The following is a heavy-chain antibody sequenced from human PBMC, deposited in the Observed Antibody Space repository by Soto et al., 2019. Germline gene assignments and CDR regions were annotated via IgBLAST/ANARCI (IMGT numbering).Heavy chain of an antibody. Sequence: SVKGSLQTSGETLSGYYHNWVRQAPGRGLEWVGWINPKTGDTNNAQKFQGRVTMTTDTSISTGYMELSGLKSDDTAVYYCVTGDHLVRWGQGTRVTVSS. CDR1: GETLSGYY. D-gene: IGHD6-6*01. J-gene: IGHJ4*02. V-gene: IGHV1-2*02. CDR3: VTGDHLVR. CDR2: INPKTGDT.